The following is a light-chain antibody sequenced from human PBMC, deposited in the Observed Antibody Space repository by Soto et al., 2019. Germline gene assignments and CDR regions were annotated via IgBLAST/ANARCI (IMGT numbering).Light chain of an antibody. V-gene: IGKV3-20*01. CDR2: GAS. J-gene: IGKJ2*01. CDR3: QHCDNSPT. CDR1: QSVSSNY. Sequence: EIVLTQSPGTLSLSPGERAILSCRASQSVSSNYLAWYQQKPGQSPRLLIYGASSRAAGIPDKFSGSGSGTDFTRASSRLEPEDFAVYYCQHCDNSPTFGLGTKLEIK.